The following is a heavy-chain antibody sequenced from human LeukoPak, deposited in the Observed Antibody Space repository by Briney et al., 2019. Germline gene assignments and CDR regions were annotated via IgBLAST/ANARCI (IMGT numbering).Heavy chain of an antibody. Sequence: PGGSLRLSCAASGFTFSSYAMNWVRQAPGKGLEWIGEINHSGSTNYNPSLKSRVTISVDTSKNQFSLKLSSVTAADTAVYYCVRDRGNFDYWGQGTLVTVSS. V-gene: IGHV4-34*01. CDR1: GFTFSSYA. CDR3: VRDRGNFDY. J-gene: IGHJ4*02. CDR2: INHSGST.